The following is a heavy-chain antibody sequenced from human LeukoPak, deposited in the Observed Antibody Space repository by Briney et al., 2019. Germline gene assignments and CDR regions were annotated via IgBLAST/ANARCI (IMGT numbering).Heavy chain of an antibody. V-gene: IGHV3-48*03. Sequence: GGSLRLSCAASVFTFSTYNMNWVRQAPGKGLEWVSYISSSGSTIYYADSVKGRFTISRDNAKNSLYLQMNSLRAEDTAVYYCARDGFRYSSSWYYYYYYMDVWGKGTTVTVSS. CDR1: VFTFSTYN. J-gene: IGHJ6*03. CDR3: ARDGFRYSSSWYYYYYYMDV. CDR2: ISSSGSTI. D-gene: IGHD6-13*01.